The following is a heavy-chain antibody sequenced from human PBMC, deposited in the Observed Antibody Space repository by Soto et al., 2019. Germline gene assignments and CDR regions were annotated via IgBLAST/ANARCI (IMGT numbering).Heavy chain of an antibody. CDR1: GITFSNYA. D-gene: IGHD7-27*01. CDR3: AKRPLNWGRWYFDL. V-gene: IGHV3-23*01. CDR2: ISDSGSYR. Sequence: EVQLLESGGGLVQPGGSLRLSCVASGITFSNYAMTWVRQAPGKGLEWVSVISDSGSYRFYADSVKGRFTISRDNSGGTLYLQMNSLRAEDTALYYCAKRPLNWGRWYFDLWGRGTLVTVSS. J-gene: IGHJ2*01.